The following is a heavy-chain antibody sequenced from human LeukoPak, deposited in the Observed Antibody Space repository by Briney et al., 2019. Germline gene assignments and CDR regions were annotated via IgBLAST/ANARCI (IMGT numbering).Heavy chain of an antibody. CDR1: GGSIGSGGYS. D-gene: IGHD3-16*01. V-gene: IGHV4-30-2*01. J-gene: IGHJ3*02. CDR2: IYHSGST. Sequence: SQTLSLTCAVSGGSIGSGGYSWSWIRQPPGKGLEWIGYIYHSGSTYYNPSLKSRVTISVDRSKNQFSLKLSSVTAADTAVYYCAREGRGETNSYDYVWGSYHDAFDIWGQGTMVTVSS. CDR3: AREGRGETNSYDYVWGSYHDAFDI.